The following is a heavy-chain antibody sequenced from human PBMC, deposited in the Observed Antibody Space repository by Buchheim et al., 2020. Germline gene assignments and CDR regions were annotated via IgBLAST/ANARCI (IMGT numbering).Heavy chain of an antibody. V-gene: IGHV3-30*04. CDR2: ISYDGSNK. D-gene: IGHD3-16*01. CDR1: GFTFSSYA. J-gene: IGHJ6*02. Sequence: QVQLVESGGGVVQPGRSLRLSCAASGFTFSSYAMHWVRQAPGKGLEWVAVISYDGSNKYYAGSVKGRFTISRDTSKNTLYLQMNSLRAEDTAVYYCAREGDYYYYGMDVWGQGTT. CDR3: AREGDYYYYGMDV.